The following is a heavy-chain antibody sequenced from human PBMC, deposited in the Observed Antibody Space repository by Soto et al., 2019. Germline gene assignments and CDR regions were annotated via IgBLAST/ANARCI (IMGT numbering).Heavy chain of an antibody. CDR2: IISKTDGGTT. V-gene: IGHV3-15*01. D-gene: IGHD3-10*01. CDR1: GFTFGDAW. Sequence: EVQLVESGGGLVKPGGSHRLSCAASGFTFGDAWMTWVRQTPGKGLEWVGRIISKTDGGTTDYAAPVKGRFSISRDDSKNMLYLQMNSLKTGDTGVYYCTTDYYFGSGNGDYWGQGTLVTVSS. CDR3: TTDYYFGSGNGDY. J-gene: IGHJ4*02.